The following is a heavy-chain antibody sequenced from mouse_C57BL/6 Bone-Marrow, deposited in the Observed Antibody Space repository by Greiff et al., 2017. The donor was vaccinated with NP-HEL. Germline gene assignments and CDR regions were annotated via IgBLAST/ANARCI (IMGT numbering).Heavy chain of an antibody. V-gene: IGHV1-63*01. Sequence: QVQLKESGAELVRPGTSVKMSCKASGYTFTNYWIGWAKQRPGHGLEWIGDIYPGGGYTNYNAKFKGKATLTADKSSSTAYMQFSSLTSEDSAIYYCARDGPGNYFDYWGQGTTLTVSS. CDR1: GYTFTNYW. CDR2: IYPGGGYT. CDR3: ARDGPGNYFDY. D-gene: IGHD1-1*01. J-gene: IGHJ2*01.